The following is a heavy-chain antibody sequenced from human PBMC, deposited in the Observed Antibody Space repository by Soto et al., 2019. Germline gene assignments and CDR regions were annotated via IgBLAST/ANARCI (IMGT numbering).Heavy chain of an antibody. CDR2: ISYDGSNK. J-gene: IGHJ4*02. CDR3: ARDKELWLSYFDY. CDR1: GFTFSSYA. D-gene: IGHD5-18*01. Sequence: QVQLVESGGGVVQPGRSLRLSCAASGFTFSSYAMHWVRQAPGKGLEWVAVISYDGSNKYYADSVKGRFTISRDNSKNTLYLQMNSLRAEDTAVYYCARDKELWLSYFDYWGQGTLVTVSS. V-gene: IGHV3-30-3*01.